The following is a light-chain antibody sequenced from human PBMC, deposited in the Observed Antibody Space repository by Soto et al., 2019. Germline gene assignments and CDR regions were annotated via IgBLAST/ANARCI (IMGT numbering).Light chain of an antibody. J-gene: IGKJ1*01. Sequence: EIVMTQSPATLSVSPGERATLSCRARQSVSSNLAWYQQKPGQAPRLLIYGASTRATGIPARFSGSGSGTEFTLTISSLQSEDFAVYYCQQYNNWPPEWTFGQGTKVEIK. CDR3: QQYNNWPPEWT. CDR2: GAS. CDR1: QSVSSN. V-gene: IGKV3-15*01.